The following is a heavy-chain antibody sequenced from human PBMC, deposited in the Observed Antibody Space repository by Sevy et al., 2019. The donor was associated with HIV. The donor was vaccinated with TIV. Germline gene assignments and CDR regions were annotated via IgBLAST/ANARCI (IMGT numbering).Heavy chain of an antibody. V-gene: IGHV3-15*01. CDR2: IKSNSDGGTT. D-gene: IGHD3-10*01. Sequence: GGSLRLFCAASGFTFSSYSMNWVRQAPGKGLEWVGRIKSNSDGGTTDYAAPVEGRFTMSRDDSENRVYLQINNLKADDTAVYYCATAPGTGYWGQGTLVTVSS. CDR3: ATAPGTGY. CDR1: GFTFSSYS. J-gene: IGHJ4*02.